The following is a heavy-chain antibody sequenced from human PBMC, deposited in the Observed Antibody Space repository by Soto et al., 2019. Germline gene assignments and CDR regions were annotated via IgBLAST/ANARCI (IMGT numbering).Heavy chain of an antibody. V-gene: IGHV1-2*02. Sequence: HEHLVQSGAEVKRPGASLKVSCKASGYSFTGYYIHWVRQAPGQGLEWMGWVNPDSGATNYAQNCQGSVTRTSDTSISTSSIDLTSLTSDDPAGYYCARGVYGTGGSPFPYFYCWGQGTLVIVSS. D-gene: IGHD2-8*02. CDR2: VNPDSGAT. CDR1: GYSFTGYY. J-gene: IGHJ4*02. CDR3: ARGVYGTGGSPFPYFYC.